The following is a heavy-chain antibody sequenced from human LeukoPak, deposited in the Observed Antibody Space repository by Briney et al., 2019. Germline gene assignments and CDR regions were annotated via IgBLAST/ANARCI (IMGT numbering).Heavy chain of an antibody. CDR3: ARNVGGPNAFDI. CDR1: GGSISSSSYY. J-gene: IGHJ3*02. Sequence: SETLSLTCTVSGGSISSSSYYWGWIRQPAGKGLEWIGRIYTSGSTNYNPSLKSRVTMSVDTSKNQFSLKLSSVTAADTAVYYCARNVGGPNAFDIWGQGTMVTVSS. D-gene: IGHD3-16*01. V-gene: IGHV4-61*02. CDR2: IYTSGST.